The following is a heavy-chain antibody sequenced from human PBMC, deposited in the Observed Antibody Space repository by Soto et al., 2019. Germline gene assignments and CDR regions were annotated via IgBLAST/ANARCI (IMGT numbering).Heavy chain of an antibody. D-gene: IGHD3-22*01. J-gene: IGHJ4*02. CDR3: ARAPPAGYDSSGYYFDS. CDR2: IIPIFGTA. V-gene: IGHV1-69*01. CDR1: GGTFSSYA. Sequence: QVQLVQSGAEVKKPGSSVKVSCKASGGTFSSYAISWVRQAPGQGLEWMGGIIPIFGTANYAQKFQGRVTSAADESTSTAHMELSSLRSEDTAVYYCARAPPAGYDSSGYYFDSWGQGTLVTVSS.